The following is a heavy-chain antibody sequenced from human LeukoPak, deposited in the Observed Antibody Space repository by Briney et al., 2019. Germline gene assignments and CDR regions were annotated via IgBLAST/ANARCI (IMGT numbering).Heavy chain of an antibody. D-gene: IGHD3-22*01. V-gene: IGHV3-48*01. Sequence: GGSLRLSCAASGFTLSSYSMNWVRQPPGKGLEWVSYISSSSSTIYYADSVKGRFTISRDNAKNSLYLQMNSLRAEDTAVYYCARSYYYDSSGPQDCWGQGTLVTVSS. CDR1: GFTLSSYS. J-gene: IGHJ4*02. CDR2: ISSSSSTI. CDR3: ARSYYYDSSGPQDC.